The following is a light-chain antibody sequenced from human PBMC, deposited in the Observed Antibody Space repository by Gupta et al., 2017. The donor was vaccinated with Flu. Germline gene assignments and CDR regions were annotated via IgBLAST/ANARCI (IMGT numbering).Light chain of an antibody. V-gene: IGKV3-11*01. CDR1: QSVSSY. J-gene: IGKJ2*01. Sequence: SPATLSLSPGERGTLSCRASQSVSSYLSWYQQKPGQAPRLLIYDASNRATGIPARFSGSGSGTDFTLTISCLEPEDFAVYYCQQRSNWPYTFGQGTKLEIK. CDR3: QQRSNWPYT. CDR2: DAS.